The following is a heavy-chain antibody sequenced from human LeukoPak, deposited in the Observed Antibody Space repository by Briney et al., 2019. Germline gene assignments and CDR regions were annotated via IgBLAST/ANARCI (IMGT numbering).Heavy chain of an antibody. D-gene: IGHD1-26*01. CDR2: INHSGST. CDR3: ARAVQGSYYFYYYGMDV. J-gene: IGHJ6*02. CDR1: GGSISSSSYY. Sequence: SETLSLTCTVSGGSISSSSYYWGWIRQPPGKGLEWIGEINHSGSTNYNPSLKSRVTISVDTSKNQFSLKLSSVTAADTAVYYCARAVQGSYYFYYYGMDVWGQGTTVTVSS. V-gene: IGHV4-39*07.